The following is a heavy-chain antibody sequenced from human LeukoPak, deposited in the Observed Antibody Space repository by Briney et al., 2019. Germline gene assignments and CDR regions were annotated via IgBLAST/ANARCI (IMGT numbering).Heavy chain of an antibody. Sequence: GGSLRLSCAASGFTFSSYAMSRVRQAPGKGLEWVSTISGTSTNSYADAVKGRVTISRDNSKNTLYLQMNSLRAEDTAVYYCAKLKQWQPQRYFFEYWGQGALVTVAS. CDR2: ISGTSTN. CDR3: AKLKQWQPQRYFFEY. D-gene: IGHD6-19*01. J-gene: IGHJ4*02. V-gene: IGHV3-23*01. CDR1: GFTFSSYA.